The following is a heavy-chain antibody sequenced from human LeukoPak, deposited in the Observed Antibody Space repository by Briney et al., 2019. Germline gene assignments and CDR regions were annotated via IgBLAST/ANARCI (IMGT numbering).Heavy chain of an antibody. Sequence: SETLSLTCTVSGGSISSYYWSWIRQPPGKGLERIGYIYYSGSTNYNPSLKSRVTISVDTSKNQFSLKLSSVTAADTAVYYCARSAYYYGSGSYLTDDAFDIWGQGTMVTVSS. CDR3: ARSAYYYGSGSYLTDDAFDI. D-gene: IGHD3-10*01. V-gene: IGHV4-59*01. CDR1: GGSISSYY. CDR2: IYYSGST. J-gene: IGHJ3*02.